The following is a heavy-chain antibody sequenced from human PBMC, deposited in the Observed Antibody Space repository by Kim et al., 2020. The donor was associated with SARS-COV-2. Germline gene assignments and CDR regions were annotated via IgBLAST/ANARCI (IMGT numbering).Heavy chain of an antibody. CDR3: AKDSEAHYYDSSGYYPDAFDI. Sequence: GGSLRLSCAASGFTFSSYAMSWVRQAPGKGLEWVSAISGSGGSTYYADSVKGRFTISRDNSKNTLYLQMNSLRAEDTAVYYCAKDSEAHYYDSSGYYPDAFDIWGQGTMVTVSS. D-gene: IGHD3-22*01. J-gene: IGHJ3*02. V-gene: IGHV3-23*01. CDR2: ISGSGGST. CDR1: GFTFSSYA.